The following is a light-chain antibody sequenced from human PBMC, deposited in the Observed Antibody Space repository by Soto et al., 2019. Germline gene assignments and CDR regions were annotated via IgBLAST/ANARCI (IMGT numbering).Light chain of an antibody. CDR3: CSYAGSSTWV. CDR2: EAT. Sequence: QSVLTQPASVSGPPGQSITISCTGTSGNVGTYYLVSWYQQHPGKAPKLLLYEATERPSGVSNRFSGSKSGNTASLTISGLQAEDEAHYYCCSYAGSSTWVFGGGTKLTVL. V-gene: IGLV2-23*01. J-gene: IGLJ3*02. CDR1: SGNVGTYYL.